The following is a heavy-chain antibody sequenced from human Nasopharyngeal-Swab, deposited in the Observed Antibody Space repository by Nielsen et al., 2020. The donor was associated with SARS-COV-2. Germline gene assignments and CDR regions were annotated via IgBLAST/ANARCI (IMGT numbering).Heavy chain of an antibody. CDR3: ARDDSSGSSFDY. D-gene: IGHD3-22*01. CDR1: GFTFSSYG. CDR2: IWYDGSNK. V-gene: IGHV3-33*01. Sequence: GESLKISCAASGFTFSSYGMHWVRQAPGKGLEWVAVIWYDGSNKYYADSVKGRFTISRDNSKNTLYLQMNSLRAEDTAVYYCARDDSSGSSFDYWGRGTTVTVSS. J-gene: IGHJ4*03.